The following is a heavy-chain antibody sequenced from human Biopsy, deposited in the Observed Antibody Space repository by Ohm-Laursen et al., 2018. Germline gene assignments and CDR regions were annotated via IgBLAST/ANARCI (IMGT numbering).Heavy chain of an antibody. J-gene: IGHJ4*02. CDR2: IRSESSGGTR. CDR1: GFNFGDSG. Sequence: SLRLSCAASGFNFGDSGMGWFRQAPGKGLECVGPIRSESSGGTREYAAPVKGRFTVSRDDSKSIAYLDMNSLKTEDTAMYYCSKWTGGYSYSSLWGRGTLVTVSS. D-gene: IGHD5-12*01. CDR3: SKWTGGYSYSSL. V-gene: IGHV3-49*03.